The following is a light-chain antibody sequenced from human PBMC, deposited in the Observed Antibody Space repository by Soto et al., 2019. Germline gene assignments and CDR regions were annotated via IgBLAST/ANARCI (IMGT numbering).Light chain of an antibody. CDR1: QSVSAY. V-gene: IGKV3-11*01. Sequence: EIVLSQSPATLSLSPGDTATLSCRASQSVSAYLAWYQHKPGQPPRLLISDASTRATGVPARFSGSGSGTDFTLTISSLEPEDFAVYYCQQRSNRPPFTFGQGTK. J-gene: IGKJ2*01. CDR2: DAS. CDR3: QQRSNRPPFT.